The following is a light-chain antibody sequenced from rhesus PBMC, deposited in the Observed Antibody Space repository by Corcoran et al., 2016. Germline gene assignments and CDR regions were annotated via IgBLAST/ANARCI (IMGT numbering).Light chain of an antibody. V-gene: IGKV1S8*01. Sequence: DIQMTQSPSALSASVGDRVTIFCWASQNIYNNFAWYQRNPGKAPKRLIYGASTLQTGIPARFSGTGSGTDFTLTISSLQPEDSAAYFCQHSYDYPYSFGQGTKVEIK. CDR2: GAS. CDR1: QNIYNN. J-gene: IGKJ2*01. CDR3: QHSYDYPYS.